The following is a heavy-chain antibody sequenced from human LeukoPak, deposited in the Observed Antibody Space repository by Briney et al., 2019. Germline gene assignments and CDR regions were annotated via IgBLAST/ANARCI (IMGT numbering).Heavy chain of an antibody. Sequence: PGRSLRLSCAASGFTFDDYAMHWVRQAPGKGLEWVSGISWNSGSIGYADSVKGRFTISRDNAKNSLYLQMNSLRAEDTALYYCAKDSRGSVAGTDYWGQGTLVTVSS. CDR2: ISWNSGSI. J-gene: IGHJ4*02. CDR1: GFTFDDYA. D-gene: IGHD6-19*01. CDR3: AKDSRGSVAGTDY. V-gene: IGHV3-9*01.